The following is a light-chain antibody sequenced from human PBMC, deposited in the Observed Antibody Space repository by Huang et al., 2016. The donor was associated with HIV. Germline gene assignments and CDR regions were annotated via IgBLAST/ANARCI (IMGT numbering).Light chain of an antibody. CDR2: DAS. CDR1: QDISNY. V-gene: IGKV1-33*01. Sequence: DIQMTQSPSSLSASVGDRVHITCQASQDISNYLNWYQQKPGKAPKLLIFDASNLETGVPSRFSGSVSGTDFTFTISSLQPEDIATYYCQQYDNLPLTFGGGTKVEIK. CDR3: QQYDNLPLT. J-gene: IGKJ4*01.